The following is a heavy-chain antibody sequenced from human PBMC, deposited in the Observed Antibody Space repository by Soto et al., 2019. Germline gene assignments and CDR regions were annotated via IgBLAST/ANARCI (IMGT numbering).Heavy chain of an antibody. CDR2: VSVSGGTT. D-gene: IGHD3-22*01. CDR1: GFMFNNYA. V-gene: IGHV3-23*01. J-gene: IGHJ4*02. CDR3: AKGLYYYASSGYRLFDY. Sequence: PGGSLRLSCAASGFMFNNYAMSWVRQAPGKGLEWVSTVSVSGGTTYYADSLKGLFTISRDNSKKTVYLQMNRLRADDTAIYSCAKGLYYYASSGYRLFDYWGQGTMVTVSS.